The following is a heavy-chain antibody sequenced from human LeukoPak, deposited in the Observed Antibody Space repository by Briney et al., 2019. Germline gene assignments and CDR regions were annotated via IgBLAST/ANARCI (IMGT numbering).Heavy chain of an antibody. V-gene: IGHV3-30*18. CDR3: AKDRMSGDYDLYYFDY. D-gene: IGHD4-17*01. J-gene: IGHJ4*02. Sequence: GRCLRPSQAPSAFTVASYGIHSARQPAGKGREWVSVISYDGSNKYYADSVKGRFTISRDNSKNTLYLQMNSLRAEDTAVYYCAKDRMSGDYDLYYFDYWGQGTLVTVSS. CDR2: ISYDGSNK. CDR1: AFTVASYG.